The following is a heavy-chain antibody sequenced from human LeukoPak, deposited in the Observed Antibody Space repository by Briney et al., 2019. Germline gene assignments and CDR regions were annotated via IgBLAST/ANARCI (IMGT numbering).Heavy chain of an antibody. CDR3: AKDLFEWLGALDI. Sequence: PGGSLRLSCAASGFTFSSYAMSWVRQAPGKGLEWVSAISGSGGATYYADSVKGRFTISRDNSKNTLYLQMNSLRAEDTAVYYCAKDLFEWLGALDIWGQGTMVTVSS. J-gene: IGHJ3*02. V-gene: IGHV3-23*01. CDR1: GFTFSSYA. D-gene: IGHD6-19*01. CDR2: ISGSGGAT.